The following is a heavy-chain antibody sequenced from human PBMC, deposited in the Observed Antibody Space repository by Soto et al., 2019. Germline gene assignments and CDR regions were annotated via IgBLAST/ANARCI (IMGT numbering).Heavy chain of an antibody. Sequence: PSETLSLTCTVSGDSLSSGGHYWSWIRQHPGKGLEWIGHIYDSVNTYYSPSLRSRVTISADMSKNQFSLNLRSVTAADTAVYYCARVDNRGYFAILTDYWGQGNLVTVSS. V-gene: IGHV4-31*03. J-gene: IGHJ4*02. CDR3: ARVDNRGYFAILTDY. CDR2: IYDSVNT. D-gene: IGHD1-1*01. CDR1: GDSLSSGGHY.